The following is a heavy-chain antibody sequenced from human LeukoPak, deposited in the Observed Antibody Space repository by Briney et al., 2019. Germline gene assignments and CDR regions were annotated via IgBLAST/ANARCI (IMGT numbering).Heavy chain of an antibody. CDR2: ISYDGSNK. Sequence: GGSLRLSCAASGFTFSSYGMHWVRQAPGKGLEWVAVISYDGSNKYYADSVKGRFTISRDNSKNTLYLQMNSLRAEDTAVYYCANSLAAAGKDYWGQGILVTVSS. D-gene: IGHD6-13*01. CDR1: GFTFSSYG. CDR3: ANSLAAAGKDY. V-gene: IGHV3-30*18. J-gene: IGHJ4*02.